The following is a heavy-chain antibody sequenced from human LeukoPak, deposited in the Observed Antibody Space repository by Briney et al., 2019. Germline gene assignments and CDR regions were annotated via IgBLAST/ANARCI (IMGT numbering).Heavy chain of an antibody. D-gene: IGHD3-10*01. CDR3: ARDRGDGYNYYMDV. J-gene: IGHJ6*03. Sequence: ASVKVSCKASGYTFTSYGISWVRQAPGQGLEWMGWISAYNGNTNYAQRFQGRVTMTRDTSISTGYMELSRLRSDDTAVYYCARDRGDGYNYYMDVWGKGTTVTVSS. V-gene: IGHV1-18*01. CDR1: GYTFTSYG. CDR2: ISAYNGNT.